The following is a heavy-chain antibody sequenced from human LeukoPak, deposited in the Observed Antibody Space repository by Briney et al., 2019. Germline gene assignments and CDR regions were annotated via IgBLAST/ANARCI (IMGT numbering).Heavy chain of an antibody. J-gene: IGHJ4*02. D-gene: IGHD6-19*01. CDR1: GYSFTNYW. CDR3: ARLPPRNSDSSGWYGDY. V-gene: IGHV5-51*01. Sequence: GESLKISCKGSGYSFTNYWIGWVRQMPGKGLEWMGIIYPGDSDTRYSPSFQGQVTISADKSISTAYLQWSSLKASDTAMYYCARLPPRNSDSSGWYGDYWGQGTLVTVSS. CDR2: IYPGDSDT.